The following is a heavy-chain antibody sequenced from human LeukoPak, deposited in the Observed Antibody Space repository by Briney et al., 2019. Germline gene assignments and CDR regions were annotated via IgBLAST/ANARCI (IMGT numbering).Heavy chain of an antibody. J-gene: IGHJ6*02. CDR2: IVSNGDST. D-gene: IGHD3-22*01. CDR1: GFTFRRYG. V-gene: IGHV3-64D*09. CDR3: VNPGWYYDSSGYSYYYGMDV. Sequence: GGSLRLSCSASGFTFRRYGMHWVRQAPGEGLEYVSAIVSNGDSTYYAYSVKGRFTISRDNAKNTLYLQMSSLRPDDTAVYYCVNPGWYYDSSGYSYYYGMDVWGQGTTVTVSS.